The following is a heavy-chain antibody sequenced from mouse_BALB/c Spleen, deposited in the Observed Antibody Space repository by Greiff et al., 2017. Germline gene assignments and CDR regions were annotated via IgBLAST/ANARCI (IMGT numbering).Heavy chain of an antibody. Sequence: VQLQQSGAELVKPGASVKLSCKASGYTFTSYYMYWVKQRPGQGLEWIGEINPSNGGTNFNEKFKSKATLTVDKSSSTAYMQLSSLTSEDSAVYYCTRAGYYEGYYAMDYWGQGTSVTVSS. D-gene: IGHD2-3*01. CDR1: GYTFTSYY. CDR3: TRAGYYEGYYAMDY. CDR2: INPSNGGT. V-gene: IGHV1S81*02. J-gene: IGHJ4*01.